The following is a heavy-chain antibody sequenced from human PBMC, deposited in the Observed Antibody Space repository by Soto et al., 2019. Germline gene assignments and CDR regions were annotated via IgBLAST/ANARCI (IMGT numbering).Heavy chain of an antibody. CDR2: IDYSGNI. CDR1: GGSITSSGSA. Sequence: SETLSLTCNASGGSITSSGSAWGWIRQSPGKGLEWIGTIDYSGNIYYIPSLKSRITISVDTSKNQISLKLSSVTAADTAVYYCARHIHNQGFEYYFDSWGQGTLVTVS. D-gene: IGHD1-1*01. CDR3: ARHIHNQGFEYYFDS. J-gene: IGHJ4*02. V-gene: IGHV4-39*01.